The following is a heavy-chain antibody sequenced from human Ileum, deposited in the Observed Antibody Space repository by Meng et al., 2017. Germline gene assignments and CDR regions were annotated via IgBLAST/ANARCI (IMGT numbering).Heavy chain of an antibody. V-gene: IGHV3-15*01. D-gene: IGHD6-19*01. CDR1: GFTFSVAW. CDR3: THFNSGWY. CDR2: IKNKGDGGTI. Sequence: GESLKISCVASGFTFSVAWMSRVRQAPGKGLEWVGRIKNKGDGGTIDYAAPVKGRFTISRDDSENTLYLQMNSLKTEDTAVYYCTHFNSGWYWGQGTLVTVSS. J-gene: IGHJ4*02.